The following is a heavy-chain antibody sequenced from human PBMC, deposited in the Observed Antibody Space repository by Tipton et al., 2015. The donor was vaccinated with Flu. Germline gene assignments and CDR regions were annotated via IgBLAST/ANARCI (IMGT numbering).Heavy chain of an antibody. V-gene: IGHV4-59*01. J-gene: IGHJ4*02. CDR1: GGSISGYY. CDR2: SYYSGST. CDR3: ARDRGWPASLDY. Sequence: GLVKPSEILSLTCTVSGGSISGYYWTWIRQPPGKGLEWIGFSYYSGSTSYNPSLQSRVTISVDTSRNQFSLNLKSVTAADTAVYYCARDRGWPASLDYWGQGILVTVSS. D-gene: IGHD3-10*01.